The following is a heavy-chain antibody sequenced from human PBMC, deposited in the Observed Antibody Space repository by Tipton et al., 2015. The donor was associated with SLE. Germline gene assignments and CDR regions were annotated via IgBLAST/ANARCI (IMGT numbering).Heavy chain of an antibody. J-gene: IGHJ1*01. CDR1: GGSFSDYY. V-gene: IGHV4-34*01. CDR2: INHSGST. D-gene: IGHD6-13*01. Sequence: TLSLTCAVYGGSFSDYYWSWIRQPPGKGLEWIGEINHSGSTNYNPSLKSRVTISIDTSQNQFSLQLSSVTAADTAVYYCARVALDSYSSSWSEYFQHWGQGTLVTVSS. CDR3: ARVALDSYSSSWSEYFQH.